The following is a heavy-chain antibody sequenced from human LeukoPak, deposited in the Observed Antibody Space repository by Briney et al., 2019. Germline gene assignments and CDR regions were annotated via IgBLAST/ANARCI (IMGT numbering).Heavy chain of an antibody. V-gene: IGHV4-61*02. Sequence: SQTLSLTCTVSGGSISSGSYYWSWIRQPAGKGLEWIGRIYTSGSTNYNPSLKSRVTISVDTSKNQFSLKLSSVTAADTAVYYCARHKPNYYYYYMDVWGKGTTVTISS. CDR3: ARHKPNYYYYYMDV. J-gene: IGHJ6*03. D-gene: IGHD1-14*01. CDR2: IYTSGST. CDR1: GGSISSGSYY.